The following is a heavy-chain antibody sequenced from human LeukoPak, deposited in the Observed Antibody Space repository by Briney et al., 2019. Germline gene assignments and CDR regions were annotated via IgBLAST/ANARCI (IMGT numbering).Heavy chain of an antibody. D-gene: IGHD6-6*01. V-gene: IGHV3-74*01. Sequence: PGGSLRLSCAASGFTFSSYWMHWVRQAPGKGLVWVSRINSDGSSTSYADPVKGRFTISRDNAKNTLYLQMNSLRAEDTAMYYCAKDGAGSSLYMDVWGKGTTVTVSS. CDR3: AKDGAGSSLYMDV. CDR1: GFTFSSYW. J-gene: IGHJ6*03. CDR2: INSDGSST.